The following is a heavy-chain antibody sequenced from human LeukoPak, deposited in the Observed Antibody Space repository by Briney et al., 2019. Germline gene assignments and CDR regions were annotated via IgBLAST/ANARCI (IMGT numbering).Heavy chain of an antibody. CDR3: ARDENGYVWGSFRA. CDR2: IYYSGST. D-gene: IGHD3-16*02. Sequence: PSETLSLTCTVSGGSISSSSYYWGWIRQPPGKGLEWIGNIYYSGSTYYNPSLESRVTMSLDTSENQFSLKLSSVTAADTAVYYCARDENGYVWGSFRAWGQGTLVTVSS. J-gene: IGHJ5*02. CDR1: GGSISSSSYY. V-gene: IGHV4-39*07.